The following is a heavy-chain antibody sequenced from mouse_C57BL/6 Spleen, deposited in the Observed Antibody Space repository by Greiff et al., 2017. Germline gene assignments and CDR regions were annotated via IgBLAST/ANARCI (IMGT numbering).Heavy chain of an antibody. V-gene: IGHV1-82*01. D-gene: IGHD1-1*01. CDR2: ICPGAGDH. CDR1: GYAFSSSW. Sequence: VQLQQSGPELVKPGASVKISCKASGYAFSSSWMNWVKQRPGKGLEWIGRICPGAGDHNYNGKFKGKATLTADKSSSTAYMPLSSLTSEDSAVDFCAREDYGRSPLFAYWGQGTLVTGSA. J-gene: IGHJ3*01. CDR3: AREDYGRSPLFAY.